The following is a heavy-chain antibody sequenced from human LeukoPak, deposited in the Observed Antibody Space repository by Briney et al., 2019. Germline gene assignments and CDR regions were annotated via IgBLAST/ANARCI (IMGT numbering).Heavy chain of an antibody. CDR2: ISSSGSTR. D-gene: IGHD4-17*01. V-gene: IGHV3-48*03. J-gene: IGHJ4*02. Sequence: GGSLRLSCAASEFTFSSYEMNWVRQAPGKGLEWVSYISSSGSTRYYADSVKGRFTISRDNAKNSLYLQMNSLRAEDTAVYYCARGYYGDYLTDYWGQGTLVTVSS. CDR1: EFTFSSYE. CDR3: ARGYYGDYLTDY.